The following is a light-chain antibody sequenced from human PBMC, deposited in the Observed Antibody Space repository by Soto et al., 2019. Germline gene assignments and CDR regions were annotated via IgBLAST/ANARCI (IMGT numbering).Light chain of an antibody. Sequence: IVLTQSPGTLSLSPGERATLSCRASQTISSSSLAWYQQKGGQAPRLLSYGASSRATGIPDRFSGSGSGTEFTLTISRLEPDDFEVYYCQQYGSSPPTFGQGTKVDIK. J-gene: IGKJ1*01. CDR1: QTISSSS. V-gene: IGKV3-20*01. CDR3: QQYGSSPPT. CDR2: GAS.